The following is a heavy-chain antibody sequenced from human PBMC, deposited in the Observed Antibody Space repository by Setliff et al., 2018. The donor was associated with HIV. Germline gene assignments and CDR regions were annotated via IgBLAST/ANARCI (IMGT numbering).Heavy chain of an antibody. CDR2: IHYTGST. V-gene: IGHV4-61*01. J-gene: IGHJ4*02. CDR3: ARGPPFAY. CDR1: GGSVSSVNYY. Sequence: PSETLSLTCSVSGGSVSSVNYYWSWIRQPPGKGLEWIGYIHYTGSTTYNPSLKSRVTISVDTSKNQFSLKLSSVTAADTAVYYCARGPPFAYWGQGLLVTVSS.